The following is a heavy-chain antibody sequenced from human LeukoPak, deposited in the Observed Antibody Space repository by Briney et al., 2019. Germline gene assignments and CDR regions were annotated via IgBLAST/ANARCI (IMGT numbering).Heavy chain of an antibody. D-gene: IGHD3-10*01. Sequence: ASVKVSCKASGYSFVGYGITWVRQAPGQGLEWMGWFNPENGNTNYAQKVQGRVTMTTDTSTSTAYMELRSLRSDDTAVYYCARDRRSWFGDLSRFDPWGQGTLVTVSS. V-gene: IGHV1-18*01. CDR1: GYSFVGYG. J-gene: IGHJ5*02. CDR2: FNPENGNT. CDR3: ARDRRSWFGDLSRFDP.